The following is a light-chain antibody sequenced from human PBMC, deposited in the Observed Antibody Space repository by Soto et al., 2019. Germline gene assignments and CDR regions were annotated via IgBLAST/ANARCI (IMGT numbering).Light chain of an antibody. V-gene: IGKV3-11*01. Sequence: EVVLTQSPATLSLSPGERATLSCRASQTLTNYLAWYQQRPGQAPRLLIYDASNRATGIPARFSGSGSGTDFTLTISSLEPEDSAVYYCQHRSDSYTFSQGTTLEIK. CDR1: QTLTNY. CDR2: DAS. CDR3: QHRSDSYT. J-gene: IGKJ2*01.